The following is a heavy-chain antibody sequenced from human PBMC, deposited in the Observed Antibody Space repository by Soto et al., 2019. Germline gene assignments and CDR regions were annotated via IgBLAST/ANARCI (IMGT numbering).Heavy chain of an antibody. Sequence: QVQLVQSGAEVKKPGASVKVSCKASGYTFTSYAMHWVRQAPGQRIEWMGWINAGNGNTKYSQKFQGRVTLTRDTSASTAYMELSSLRSEDTAVYYCARDRSSAARSDYYYYYMDVWGKGTTVTVSS. CDR2: INAGNGNT. J-gene: IGHJ6*03. V-gene: IGHV1-3*01. CDR1: GYTFTSYA. CDR3: ARDRSSAARSDYYYYYMDV. D-gene: IGHD6-6*01.